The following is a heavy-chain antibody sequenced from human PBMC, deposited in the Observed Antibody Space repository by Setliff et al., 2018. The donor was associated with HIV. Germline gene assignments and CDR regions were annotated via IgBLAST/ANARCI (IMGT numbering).Heavy chain of an antibody. Sequence: GSLGLSCAASGFTFTNAWMSWVRQAPGKGLEWVGRIKSKTDGETEDYAAPVKGRFTISRDDSRSTLYLQMNSLITEDTALYYCTTAVAQNWYGSGNENYWGQGTLVTVSS. J-gene: IGHJ4*02. CDR3: TTAVAQNWYGSGNENY. CDR1: GFTFTNAW. CDR2: IKSKTDGETE. V-gene: IGHV3-15*01. D-gene: IGHD3-10*01.